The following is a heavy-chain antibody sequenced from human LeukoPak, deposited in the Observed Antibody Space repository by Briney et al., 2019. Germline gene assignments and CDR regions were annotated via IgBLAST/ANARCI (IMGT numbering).Heavy chain of an antibody. D-gene: IGHD6-19*01. J-gene: IGHJ4*02. CDR1: GGTFSSYA. CDR2: MNPNSGNT. Sequence: VASVKVSCKASGGTFSSYAISWVRQAPGQGPEWMGWMNPNSGNTASAQKFQGRVTMTRDTSINTAYLELSSLRSEDTAVYYCARGANQWLPQGAVNYWGQGTLVTVSS. CDR3: ARGANQWLPQGAVNY. V-gene: IGHV1-8*02.